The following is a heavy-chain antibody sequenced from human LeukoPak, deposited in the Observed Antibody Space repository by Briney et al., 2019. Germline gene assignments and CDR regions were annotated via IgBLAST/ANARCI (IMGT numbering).Heavy chain of an antibody. V-gene: IGHV3-23*01. CDR1: VFTFSSDA. D-gene: IGHD1-26*01. CDR2: ISSSGGST. Sequence: GGSLRLFCAASVFTFSSDAMRWVRHAPGKGLEWVSAISSSGGSTYYADSVRGRFIISRDSSKNTLYLQMNSLRVEYTTVYYCAKGGAQVGGQGTLVTVSS. CDR3: AKGGAQV. J-gene: IGHJ4*02.